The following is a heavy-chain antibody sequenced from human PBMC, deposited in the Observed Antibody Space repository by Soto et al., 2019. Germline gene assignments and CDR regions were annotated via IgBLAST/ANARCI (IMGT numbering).Heavy chain of an antibody. CDR1: GFTFSSYW. CDR2: INSDGSST. J-gene: IGHJ6*02. Sequence: EVQLVEYGGGLVQPGGSLRLSCAASGFTFSSYWMHWVRQAPGKGLVWVSRINSDGSSTSYADSVKGRFTISRDNAKNTLYLQMNSLRAEDTAVYYCARARGEQLHYYYYGMDVWGQGTTVTVSS. CDR3: ARARGEQLHYYYYGMDV. D-gene: IGHD6-6*01. V-gene: IGHV3-74*01.